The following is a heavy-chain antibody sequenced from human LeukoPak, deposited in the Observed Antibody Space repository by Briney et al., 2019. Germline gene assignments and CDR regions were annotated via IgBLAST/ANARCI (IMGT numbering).Heavy chain of an antibody. J-gene: IGHJ4*02. CDR1: GGTLSSYA. CDR3: AREGVAMDY. CDR2: IIPIFGTA. Sequence: SVKVSCKASGGTLSSYAISWVRQAPGQGLEWMGGIIPIFGTANYAQKSQGRVTITADESTSTAYMELSSLRSEDTAAYYCAREGVAMDYWGQGTLVTVSS. V-gene: IGHV1-69*13. D-gene: IGHD5-12*01.